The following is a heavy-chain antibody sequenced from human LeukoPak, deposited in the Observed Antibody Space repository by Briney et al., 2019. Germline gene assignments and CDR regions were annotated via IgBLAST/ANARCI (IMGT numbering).Heavy chain of an antibody. Sequence: GGSLRLSCAASGFTFSSSWMSWVRQAAGKGLEWVANIKQDGSEKYYVDSVKGRFTISRDNAKNSLYLQMNSLRAEDTAVYYCARDQSEITFGGVIMVPFVYWGQGTLVTVSS. CDR1: GFTFSSSW. D-gene: IGHD3-16*01. CDR3: ARDQSEITFGGVIMVPFVY. CDR2: IKQDGSEK. V-gene: IGHV3-7*01. J-gene: IGHJ4*02.